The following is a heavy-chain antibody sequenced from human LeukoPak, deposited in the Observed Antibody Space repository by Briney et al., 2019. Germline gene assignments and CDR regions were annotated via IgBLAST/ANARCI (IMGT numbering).Heavy chain of an antibody. D-gene: IGHD3-16*01. V-gene: IGHV3-23*01. Sequence: GGSLRLSCAASGFTFSGFAMSWIRQAPGKGLEWVSSISRSGESTFYADSVRGRFTISRDNPKNTVSLQMESLRAEDTALYYCAKDYAVGSIDYWGQGTLVTVSS. J-gene: IGHJ4*02. CDR2: ISRSGEST. CDR1: GFTFSGFA. CDR3: AKDYAVGSIDY.